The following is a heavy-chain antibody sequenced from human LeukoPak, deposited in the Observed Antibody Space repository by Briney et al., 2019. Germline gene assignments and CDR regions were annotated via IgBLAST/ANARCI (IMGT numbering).Heavy chain of an antibody. D-gene: IGHD3-10*01. CDR3: ANTGPPPYNDGWASPVIYYFDD. Sequence: GGSLRLSSTASGLNFRTYAMSWVRQAPGKGLEWVSSIGTDDTKFYGDSVKGRFTISRDNSKNTMYLQMNSLKTEDTAVYHCANTGPPPYNDGWASPVIYYFDDWGQGTLVTVSS. J-gene: IGHJ4*02. V-gene: IGHV3-23*01. CDR2: IGTDDTK. CDR1: GLNFRTYA.